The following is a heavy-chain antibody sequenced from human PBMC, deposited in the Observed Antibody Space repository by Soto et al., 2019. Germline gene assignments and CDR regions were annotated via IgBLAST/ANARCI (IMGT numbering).Heavy chain of an antibody. CDR3: ARHQDIVVVVAAHIAFDI. CDR2: INHSGST. V-gene: IGHV4-34*01. CDR1: GGSFSGYY. Sequence: LSLTCTVYGGSFSGYYWSWIRQPPGKGLEWIGEINHSGSTNYNPPLKSRVTISVDTSKNQFSLKLSSVTAADTAVYYCARHQDIVVVVAAHIAFDIWGQGTMVTVSS. D-gene: IGHD2-15*01. J-gene: IGHJ3*02.